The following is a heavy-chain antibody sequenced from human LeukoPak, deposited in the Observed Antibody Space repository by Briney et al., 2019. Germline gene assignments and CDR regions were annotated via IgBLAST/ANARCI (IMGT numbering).Heavy chain of an antibody. Sequence: GRSLRLSCAASGFTFSKYWRLWVRRAPGKGLESVARINTDGTVTTYADSVKGRLNVSRDNADNTMFLQMNSVRDADPAVYYCATKQWLAPPPDSWGQGTPVTVSS. V-gene: IGHV3-74*01. CDR2: INTDGTVT. D-gene: IGHD6-19*01. CDR1: GFTFSKYW. J-gene: IGHJ4*02. CDR3: ATKQWLAPPPDS.